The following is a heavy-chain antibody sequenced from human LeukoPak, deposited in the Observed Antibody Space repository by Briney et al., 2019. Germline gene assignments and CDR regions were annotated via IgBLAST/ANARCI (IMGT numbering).Heavy chain of an antibody. CDR2: ISAYNGNT. V-gene: IGHV1-18*01. J-gene: IGHJ4*02. Sequence: ASVKVSCKASGSTFTSYGITWVRQAPGQGLEWMGWISAYNGNTNYAQKLQGRVTMTTDTSTSTAYMELRSLRSDDTAVYYCATLGYCSSTSCYSIDYWGQGTLVTVSS. CDR1: GSTFTSYG. CDR3: ATLGYCSSTSCYSIDY. D-gene: IGHD2-2*01.